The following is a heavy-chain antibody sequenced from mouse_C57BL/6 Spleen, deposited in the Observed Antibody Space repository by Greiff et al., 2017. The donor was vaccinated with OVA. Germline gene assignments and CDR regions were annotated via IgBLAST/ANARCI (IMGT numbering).Heavy chain of an antibody. J-gene: IGHJ2*01. Sequence: EVKLVESEGGLVQPGSFMKLSCTASGFTFSDYYMAWVRQVPEKGLEWVANINYDGSSTYYLDSLKSRFIISRDNAKNILYLQMSSLKSEDTATYYCARARGLLLRYYFDYWGQGTTLTVSS. CDR2: INYDGSST. D-gene: IGHD1-1*01. V-gene: IGHV5-16*01. CDR3: ARARGLLLRYYFDY. CDR1: GFTFSDYY.